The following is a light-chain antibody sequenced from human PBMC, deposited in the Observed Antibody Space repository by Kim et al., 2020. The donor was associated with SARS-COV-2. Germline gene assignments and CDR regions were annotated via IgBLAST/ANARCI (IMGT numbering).Light chain of an antibody. CDR1: SSNVGAGYD. CDR2: GNS. J-gene: IGLJ2*01. Sequence: TISCTQSSSNVGAGYDVHWYPQLPGTAPKLLIYGNSNRPSGVPDRFSGSKSGTSASLAITGLQAEDEADYYCQSYDSSLSGSNVVFGGGTQLTVL. CDR3: QSYDSSLSGSNVV. V-gene: IGLV1-40*01.